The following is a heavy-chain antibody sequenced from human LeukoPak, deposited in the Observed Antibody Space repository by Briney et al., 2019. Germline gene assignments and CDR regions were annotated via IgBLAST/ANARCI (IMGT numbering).Heavy chain of an antibody. Sequence: SETLSLTCTVSGGSISNYYGSWIRQPPGKGLEWIAYIYYTGSTYYNPSLKSRVTMSVDTSKNQFSLSLSSVTAADTAVYYCARRRGDPYSSSWYYFDYWGQGTLVTVSS. CDR1: GGSISNYY. V-gene: IGHV4-59*08. J-gene: IGHJ4*02. CDR3: ARRRGDPYSSSWYYFDY. D-gene: IGHD6-13*01. CDR2: IYYTGST.